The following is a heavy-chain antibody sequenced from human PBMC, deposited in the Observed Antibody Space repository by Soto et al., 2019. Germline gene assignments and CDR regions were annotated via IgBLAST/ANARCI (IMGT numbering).Heavy chain of an antibody. D-gene: IGHD4-17*01. CDR1: GFTFSSYG. Sequence: QVQLVESGGGVVQPGRSLRLSGAASGFTFSSYGMHWVRQAPGKGLEWVAVIWYDGSNKYYADSVKGRFTISRDNSKNTLYLQMNSLRAEDTAVYYCARENGDYYYYYGMDVWGQGTTVTVSS. CDR3: ARENGDYYYYYGMDV. V-gene: IGHV3-33*01. J-gene: IGHJ6*02. CDR2: IWYDGSNK.